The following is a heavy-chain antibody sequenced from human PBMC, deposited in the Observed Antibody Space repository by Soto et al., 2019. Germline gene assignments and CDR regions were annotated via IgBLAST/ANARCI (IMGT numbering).Heavy chain of an antibody. V-gene: IGHV3-73*01. J-gene: IGHJ3*02. CDR1: GFTFSGSA. CDR3: TRYPELFQDYGDSAAFDT. D-gene: IGHD4-17*01. CDR2: IRSKANSYAT. Sequence: HPGVSLRLSFAASGFTFSGSAMHWVGQASGKGLEWVGRIRSKANSYATAYAASVKGRFTISRDDSKNTAYLQMNSLKTEDTAVYYCTRYPELFQDYGDSAAFDTWGQGTMLTISS.